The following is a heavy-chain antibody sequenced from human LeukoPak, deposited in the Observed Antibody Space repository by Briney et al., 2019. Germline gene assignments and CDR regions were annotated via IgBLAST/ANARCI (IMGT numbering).Heavy chain of an antibody. CDR3: ARTREYSSSWYFPPFDP. CDR1: GYTFTGYY. V-gene: IGHV1-2*02. J-gene: IGHJ5*02. D-gene: IGHD6-13*01. CDR2: INPNSGRT. Sequence: ASVKVSCKASGYTFTGYYMNWVRQAPGQGLEWMGWINPNSGRTNYAQNFQGRVTMTRDPSISTAYMELSGLTSNDTAVYYCARTREYSSSWYFPPFDPWGQGTLVTVSS.